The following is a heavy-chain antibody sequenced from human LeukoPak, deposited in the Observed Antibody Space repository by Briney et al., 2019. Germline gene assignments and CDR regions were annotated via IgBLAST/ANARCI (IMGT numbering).Heavy chain of an antibody. Sequence: SVKVSCKASGGTFSSYAISWVRQATGQGLEWMGRIIPILGIANYAQKFQGRVTITADKSTSTAYMELSSLRSEDTAVYYCARGAAAGTPGQEYFQHWGQGTLVTVSS. J-gene: IGHJ1*01. V-gene: IGHV1-69*04. CDR1: GGTFSSYA. CDR2: IIPILGIA. D-gene: IGHD6-13*01. CDR3: ARGAAAGTPGQEYFQH.